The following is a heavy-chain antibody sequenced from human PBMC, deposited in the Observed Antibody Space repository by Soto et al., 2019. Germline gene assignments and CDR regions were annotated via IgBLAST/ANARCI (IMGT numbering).Heavy chain of an antibody. J-gene: IGHJ6*03. CDR2: IYYSGST. D-gene: IGHD3-3*01. CDR1: GGSISSSSYY. Sequence: SETLSLTCTVSGGSISSSSYYWGWIRQPPGKGLEWIGSIYYSGSTYYNPSLKSRVTISVYTSKNQFSLTLSSVTAADTAVYYCARGRYDFWSGYYHLGGYYYYYMDVWGKGTTVTVSS. CDR3: ARGRYDFWSGYYHLGGYYYYYMDV. V-gene: IGHV4-39*01.